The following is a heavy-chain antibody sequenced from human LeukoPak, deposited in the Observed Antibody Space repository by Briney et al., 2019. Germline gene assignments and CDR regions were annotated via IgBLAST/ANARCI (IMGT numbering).Heavy chain of an antibody. CDR2: ISGSGDST. Sequence: GRSLRLSCAASGFTFSSYAMSWVRQAPGKGLEWVSTISGSGDSTYYADSVKGRFTISRDNSKNTLYLQMNGLRAEDTAVYYCAKDNHEDYYGSGTLGDAFDIWGQGTMVTVSS. D-gene: IGHD3-10*01. V-gene: IGHV3-23*01. CDR3: AKDNHEDYYGSGTLGDAFDI. CDR1: GFTFSSYA. J-gene: IGHJ3*02.